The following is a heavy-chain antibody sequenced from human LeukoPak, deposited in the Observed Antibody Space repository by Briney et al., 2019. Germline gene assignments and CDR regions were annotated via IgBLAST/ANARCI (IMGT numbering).Heavy chain of an antibody. CDR2: IKQDGSEK. D-gene: IGHD6-13*01. CDR1: GFTFSSYW. CDR3: AVSGYSSSWLLYYYYYYMDV. Sequence: PGGSLRLSCAASGFTFSSYWMSWVRQALGKGLEWVANIKQDGSEKYYVDSVKGRFTISRDNAKNSLYLQMNSLRAEDTAVYYCAVSGYSSSWLLYYYYYYMDVWGKGTTVTVSS. J-gene: IGHJ6*03. V-gene: IGHV3-7*01.